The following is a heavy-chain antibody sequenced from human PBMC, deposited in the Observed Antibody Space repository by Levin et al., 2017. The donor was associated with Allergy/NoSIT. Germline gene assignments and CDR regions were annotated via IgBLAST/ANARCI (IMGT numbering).Heavy chain of an antibody. CDR3: TRGRLLPPYYFDY. CDR1: GFIFGDYA. J-gene: IGHJ4*02. D-gene: IGHD2-15*01. Sequence: GGSLRLSCTPSGFIFGDYAMSWVRQAPGKGLEWVGFIRSKTYGGTTDYAASVKGRFTNSRDDSKRIAYLQMNSLKTEDTAVYYCTRGRLLPPYYFDYWGQGTLVTVSS. CDR2: IRSKTYGGTT. V-gene: IGHV3-49*04.